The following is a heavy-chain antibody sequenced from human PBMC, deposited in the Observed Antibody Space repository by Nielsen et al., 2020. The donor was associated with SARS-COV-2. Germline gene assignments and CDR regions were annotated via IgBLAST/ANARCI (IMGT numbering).Heavy chain of an antibody. D-gene: IGHD3-22*01. CDR2: ISSSSSYI. J-gene: IGHJ4*02. CDR1: GFTFSSYS. CDR3: ARSYYDSSVIREKKRGASADY. Sequence: GGSLRLSCAASGFTFSSYSMNWVRQAPGKGLEWVSSISSSSSYIYYADSVKGRFTISRDNAKNTLYLQMNSLRAEDTAVYYCARSYYDSSVIREKKRGASADYWGQGTLVTVSS. V-gene: IGHV3-21*01.